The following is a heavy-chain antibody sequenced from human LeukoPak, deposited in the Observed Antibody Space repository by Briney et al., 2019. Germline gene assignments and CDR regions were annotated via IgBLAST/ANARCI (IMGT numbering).Heavy chain of an antibody. CDR1: GGSISSSSYY. J-gene: IGHJ4*02. CDR3: ARNIAVAWGSAGYYFDY. Sequence: SETLSLTCTVSGGSISSSSYYWGWIRQPPGKGLEWIGSIYYSGSTYYNPSLKSRVTISVDTSKNQFSLKLSSVTAADTAVYYCARNIAVAWGSAGYYFDYWGQGTLVTVSS. D-gene: IGHD6-19*01. CDR2: IYYSGST. V-gene: IGHV4-39*07.